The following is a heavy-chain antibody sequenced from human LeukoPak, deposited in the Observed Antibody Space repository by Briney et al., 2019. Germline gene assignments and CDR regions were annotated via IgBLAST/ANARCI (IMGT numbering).Heavy chain of an antibody. CDR1: GYTFTSYG. CDR2: ISAYNGNT. D-gene: IGHD6-13*01. V-gene: IGHV1-18*01. J-gene: IGHJ5*02. Sequence: GASVKVSCKASGYTFTSYGISWVRQAPGQGLEWMGWISAYNGNTNYAQKLQGRVTMTTDTSTSTAYMELSSLRSEDTAVYYCARSGIAAAGYNWFDPWGQGTLVTVSS. CDR3: ARSGIAAAGYNWFDP.